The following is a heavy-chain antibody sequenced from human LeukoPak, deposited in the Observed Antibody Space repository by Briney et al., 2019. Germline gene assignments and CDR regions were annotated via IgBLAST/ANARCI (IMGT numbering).Heavy chain of an antibody. D-gene: IGHD3-22*01. CDR2: IYYSGST. CDR1: GGSISSSSYY. Sequence: PSETLSLTCTVSGGSISSSSYYWGWIRQPPGKGLEWIGSIYYSGSTYYNPSLKSRVTISVDTSKNQFSLKLSSVTAADTAVYYCARVPGIYYYDSSGYYKDYWGQGTLVTVSS. CDR3: ARVPGIYYYDSSGYYKDY. V-gene: IGHV4-39*07. J-gene: IGHJ4*02.